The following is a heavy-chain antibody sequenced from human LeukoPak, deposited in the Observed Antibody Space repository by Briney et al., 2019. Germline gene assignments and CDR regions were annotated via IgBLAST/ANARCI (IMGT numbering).Heavy chain of an antibody. CDR3: AREEGYYDILTSFDP. Sequence: GASVKVSCKASGYTFTSYGISWVRRAPGQGLEWMGWISAYNGNTNYAQKLQGRVTMTTDTSTSTAYMELRSLRSDDTAVYYCAREEGYYDILTSFDPWGQGTLVTVSS. CDR2: ISAYNGNT. D-gene: IGHD3-9*01. CDR1: GYTFTSYG. V-gene: IGHV1-18*01. J-gene: IGHJ5*02.